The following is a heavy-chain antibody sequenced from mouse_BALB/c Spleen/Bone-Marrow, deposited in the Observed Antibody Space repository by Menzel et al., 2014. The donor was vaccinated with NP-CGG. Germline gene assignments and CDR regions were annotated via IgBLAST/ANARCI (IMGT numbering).Heavy chain of an antibody. CDR1: GFNIKDTY. Sequence: EVKLVESGAELVKPGASVKLSCTASGFNIKDTYMHWVKQRPEQGLEWIGRIDPANGNTKYDPKFQGKATITADTSSNTAYLQLSSLTSEDTAVYYCARYNYGSSQFAYWGQVTGHCLC. V-gene: IGHV14-3*02. D-gene: IGHD1-1*01. J-gene: IGHJ3*01. CDR2: IDPANGNT. CDR3: ARYNYGSSQFAY.